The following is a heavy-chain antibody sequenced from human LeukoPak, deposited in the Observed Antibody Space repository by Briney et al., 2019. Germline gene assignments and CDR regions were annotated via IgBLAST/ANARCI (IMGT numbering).Heavy chain of an antibody. CDR1: GYTFTGYY. CDR3: AREDSGYDLLYFDL. D-gene: IGHD5-12*01. J-gene: IGHJ2*01. CDR2: INPNSGET. V-gene: IGHV1-2*02. Sequence: GSSVTVSCKASGYTFTGYYMHWVRQAPGQGLEWMGWINPNSGETNYPQKFRARVTMTRDTSISTAYMELSRLRSDDTAVYYCAREDSGYDLLYFDLWGRGTLVTVSS.